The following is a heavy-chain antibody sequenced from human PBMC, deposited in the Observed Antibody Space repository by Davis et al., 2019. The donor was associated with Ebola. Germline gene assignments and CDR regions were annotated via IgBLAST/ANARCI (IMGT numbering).Heavy chain of an antibody. J-gene: IGHJ6*02. Sequence: SVKVSCKASGGTFSSYAISWVRQAPGQGLEWMGGIIPIFGTANYAQKFQGWVTMTRDTSISTAYMELSRLRSDDTAVYYCARDSPRYCSGGSCYSYLGMDVWGQGTTVTVSS. CDR1: GGTFSSYA. D-gene: IGHD2-15*01. CDR2: IIPIFGTA. CDR3: ARDSPRYCSGGSCYSYLGMDV. V-gene: IGHV1-69*05.